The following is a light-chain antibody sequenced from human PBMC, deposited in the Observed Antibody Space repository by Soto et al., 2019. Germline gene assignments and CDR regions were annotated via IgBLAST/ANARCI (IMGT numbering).Light chain of an antibody. CDR2: EGS. J-gene: IGLJ3*02. Sequence: QSALTQPASVSGSPGQSITISCTGTSSDVGSYNLVSWYQQHPGKAPKLMIYEGSKRPSGVSNRFSGSKSGNTASLTISGLQAEDEADYYCCSYAGSSTPWVFGGGTNVTVL. CDR1: SSDVGSYNL. CDR3: CSYAGSSTPWV. V-gene: IGLV2-23*01.